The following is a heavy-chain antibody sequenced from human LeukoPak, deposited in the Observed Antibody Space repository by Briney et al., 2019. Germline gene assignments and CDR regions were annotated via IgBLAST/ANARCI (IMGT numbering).Heavy chain of an antibody. J-gene: IGHJ5*02. V-gene: IGHV1-69*13. CDR1: GGTFSGYA. CDR3: ASQGSTSHSWFDP. D-gene: IGHD2-2*01. Sequence: SVKVSCKASGGTFSGYAISWVRQAPGQGLEWMGGIIPIFGTANYAQKFQGRVTITADESTSTAYMELSSLRSEDTAVYYCASQGSTSHSWFDPWGQGTLVTVSS. CDR2: IIPIFGTA.